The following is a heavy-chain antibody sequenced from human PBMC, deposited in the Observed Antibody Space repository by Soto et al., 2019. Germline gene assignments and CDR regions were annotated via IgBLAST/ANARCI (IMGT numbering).Heavy chain of an antibody. CDR2: IKQDGSEK. Sequence: EVQLVESGGGLVQPGGSLRLSCAASGFTFSSYWMSWVRQAPGKGLEWVANIKQDGSEKYDVDSVKGRFTISRDNAKNPLYLQMNSLRAEDTAVYYCARAHCSSTSCLIWGQGTMVTVSS. CDR3: ARAHCSSTSCLI. D-gene: IGHD2-2*01. CDR1: GFTFSSYW. V-gene: IGHV3-7*01. J-gene: IGHJ3*02.